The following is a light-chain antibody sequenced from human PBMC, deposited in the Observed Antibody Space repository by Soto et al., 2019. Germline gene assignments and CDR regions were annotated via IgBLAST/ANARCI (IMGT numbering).Light chain of an antibody. CDR2: GNI. CDR3: QSYDSILGGSV. CDR1: SSNIGALFD. V-gene: IGLV1-40*01. J-gene: IGLJ1*01. Sequence: QSVLTQPPSVSGAPGQTVTISCTGGSSNIGALFDVHWYQQLPGAAPKLLIYGNINRPSGVPDRFSGSKSGTSASLAITGLRAEDEADYYCQSYDSILGGSVFGTGTKLTVL.